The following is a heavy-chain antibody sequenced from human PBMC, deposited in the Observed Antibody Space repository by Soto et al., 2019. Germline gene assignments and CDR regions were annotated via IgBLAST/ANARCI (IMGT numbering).Heavy chain of an antibody. D-gene: IGHD5-18*01. CDR3: TSQGYSYGFVY. J-gene: IGHJ4*02. CDR1: GFTFSGSA. CDR2: IRSKANSYAT. Sequence: GGSLRLSCAASGFTFSGSAMHWVRQASGKGLEWVGRIRSKANSYATAYVASVKGRFTISRDDSKNTAYLQMNSLKTEDTAVYYCTSQGYSYGFVYWGQGTLVTVSS. V-gene: IGHV3-73*01.